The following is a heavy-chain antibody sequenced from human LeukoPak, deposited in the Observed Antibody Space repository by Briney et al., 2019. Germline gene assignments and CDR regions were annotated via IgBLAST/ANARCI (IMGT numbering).Heavy chain of an antibody. Sequence: SETLSLTCTVSGGSISSSTYYWVWIRQPPGKGLEWIGSIYYSGSTNYNPSLKSRVTISVDTSKNQFSLKLSSVTAADTAVYYCARDQYYYDSSGYYPEGAFDIWGQGTMVTVSS. CDR3: ARDQYYYDSSGYYPEGAFDI. CDR2: IYYSGST. D-gene: IGHD3-22*01. CDR1: GGSISSSTYY. V-gene: IGHV4-39*02. J-gene: IGHJ3*02.